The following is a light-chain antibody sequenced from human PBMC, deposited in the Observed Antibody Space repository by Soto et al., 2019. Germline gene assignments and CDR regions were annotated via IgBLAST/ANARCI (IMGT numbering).Light chain of an antibody. J-gene: IGLJ3*02. CDR1: SSDVGGYTY. V-gene: IGLV2-14*01. Sequence: QSALTQPASVSGSPGQSITISCTGTSSDVGGYTYVSWYQQHPGKAPKLMIYEVSNRPSGVSNRFSGSKSGNTASLTISGLQAEDEADYYGSSYTSSSTVFGGGTKLTVL. CDR3: SSYTSSSTV. CDR2: EVS.